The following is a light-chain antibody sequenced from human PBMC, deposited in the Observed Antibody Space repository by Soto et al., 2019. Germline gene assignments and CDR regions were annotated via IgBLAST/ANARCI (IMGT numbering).Light chain of an antibody. CDR1: SGHSSYA. CDR2: LNSDGSH. CDR3: QTWGTGTLWV. Sequence: QPVLTQSPSASASQGASVKLTCTLSSGHSSYAIAWHQQQPEKGPRYLMKLNSDGSHSKGDGIPDRFSGSSSGAERYLTISSLQSEDEADYYCQTWGTGTLWVFGGGTKLTVL. J-gene: IGLJ3*02. V-gene: IGLV4-69*01.